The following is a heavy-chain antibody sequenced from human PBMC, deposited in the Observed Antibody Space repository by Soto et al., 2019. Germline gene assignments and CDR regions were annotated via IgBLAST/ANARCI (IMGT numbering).Heavy chain of an antibody. CDR3: AGLRNSWYQRIDS. V-gene: IGHV4-30-2*01. D-gene: IGHD6-13*01. J-gene: IGHJ5*01. CDR2: IYHSGST. CDR1: GGSTSGSGYS. Sequence: SETLSLTCVVSGGSTSGSGYSWGWIRQPPGKGLEWVGYIYHSGSTYYNPSLKSRVTISVDTSKNQFSLNLRSVTASDTAVYYGAGLRNSWYQRIDSWGQGTLVTVSS.